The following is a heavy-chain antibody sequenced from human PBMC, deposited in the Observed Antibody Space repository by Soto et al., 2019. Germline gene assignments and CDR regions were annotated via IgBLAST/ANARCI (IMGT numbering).Heavy chain of an antibody. CDR2: IWYDGSNK. V-gene: IGHV3-33*01. CDR1: GFTFSSYG. D-gene: IGHD6-13*01. Sequence: GGSLRLSCAASGFTFSSYGMHWVRQAPGKGLEWVAVIWYDGSNKYYADSVKGRFTISRDNSKNTLYLQMNSLRAEDTAVYYCARDPFRSAAGAGKGGLVWGQGTLVTVSS. CDR3: ARDPFRSAAGAGKGGLV. J-gene: IGHJ4*02.